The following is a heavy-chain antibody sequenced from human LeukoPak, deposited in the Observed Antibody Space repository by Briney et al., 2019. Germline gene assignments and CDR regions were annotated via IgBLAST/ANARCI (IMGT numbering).Heavy chain of an antibody. V-gene: IGHV3-48*02. CDR1: GFTFSSYS. J-gene: IGHJ3*02. Sequence: PGGSLRLSCAASGFTFSSYSMNWVRQAPGKGLEWVSYISRSSSNIYYADSVKGRFTISRDNAKNFLYLLMNSLRDEDTAMYYCARDNFDAFDIWGQGTMVTVSS. CDR3: ARDNFDAFDI. CDR2: ISRSSSNI. D-gene: IGHD1-20*01.